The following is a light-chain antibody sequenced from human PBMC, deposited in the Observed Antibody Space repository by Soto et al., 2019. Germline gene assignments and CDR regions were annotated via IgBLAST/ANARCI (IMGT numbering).Light chain of an antibody. J-gene: IGLJ2*01. CDR2: SNN. Sequence: QSVLTQPPSASGTPGQRVTISCSGSSSDIGSNYVYWYQQLPGTAPKLLIYSNNQRPSGVPDRFSGSKSGTSASLAISGLRSEDEADYYCAAWDDSLSGPSVVFGGGTKVTVL. V-gene: IGLV1-47*02. CDR3: AAWDDSLSGPSVV. CDR1: SSDIGSNY.